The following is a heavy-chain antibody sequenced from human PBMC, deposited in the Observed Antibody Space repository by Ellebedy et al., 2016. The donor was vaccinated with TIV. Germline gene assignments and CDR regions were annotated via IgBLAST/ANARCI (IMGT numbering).Heavy chain of an antibody. D-gene: IGHD2-2*01. J-gene: IGHJ6*03. CDR3: ASGLRYCSSTSCYDYYYYMDV. V-gene: IGHV4-34*01. CDR2: INHSGST. Sequence: SETLSLXXAVYGGSFSGYYWSWIRQPPGKGLEWIGEINHSGSTNYNPSLKSRVTISVDTSKNQFSLKLSSVTAADTAVYYCASGLRYCSSTSCYDYYYYMDVWGKGTTVTVSS. CDR1: GGSFSGYY.